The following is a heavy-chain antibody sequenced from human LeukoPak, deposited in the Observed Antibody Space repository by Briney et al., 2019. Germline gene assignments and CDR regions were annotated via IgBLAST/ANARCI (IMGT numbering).Heavy chain of an antibody. CDR1: GFTFNNFG. Sequence: GGSLRLSCAASGFTFNNFGMHWVRQAPGKGLEWVALIQPNGNDKFYVDSVKGRFTVSRDNSKNTLYLQLNSLREEDTAVYYWAKRYGETEFDYWGQGTLVIVSS. CDR2: IQPNGNDK. D-gene: IGHD5-18*01. CDR3: AKRYGETEFDY. J-gene: IGHJ4*02. V-gene: IGHV3-30*02.